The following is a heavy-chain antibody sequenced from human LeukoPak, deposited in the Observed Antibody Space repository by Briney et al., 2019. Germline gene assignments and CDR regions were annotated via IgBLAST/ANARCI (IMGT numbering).Heavy chain of an antibody. V-gene: IGHV1-18*01. CDR1: GYTFTNYG. D-gene: IGHD3-22*01. Sequence: ASVKVSCKASGYTFTNYGISWVRQAPGQGLEWMGWISAHNGNTNYAQKLQGRVTMTTDTSTSTAYMELRSLRSDDTAVYYCARDSYYDSSGYSGPSRYFDYWGQGTLVTVSP. CDR3: ARDSYYDSSGYSGPSRYFDY. J-gene: IGHJ4*02. CDR2: ISAHNGNT.